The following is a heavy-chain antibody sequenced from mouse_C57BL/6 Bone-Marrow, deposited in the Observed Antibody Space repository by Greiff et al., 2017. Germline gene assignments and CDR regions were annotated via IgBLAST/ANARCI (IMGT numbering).Heavy chain of an antibody. J-gene: IGHJ2*01. CDR2: IYPRSGNT. CDR3: ARWWVVATLYYLDY. V-gene: IGHV1-81*01. Sequence: VQLQQSGAELARPGASVKLSCKASGYTFTSYGISWVKQSTGKGLEWIGEIYPRSGNTYYNEKFKGKATLTADKCSSTAYMELRSLTSEDSAGYFCARWWVVATLYYLDYWGQGTTLTVSS. CDR1: GYTFTSYG. D-gene: IGHD1-1*01.